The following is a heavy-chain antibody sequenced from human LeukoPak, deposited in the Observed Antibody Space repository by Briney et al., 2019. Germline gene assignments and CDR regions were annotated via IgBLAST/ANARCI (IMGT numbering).Heavy chain of an antibody. Sequence: GGSLRLSCAASGFTFSSYAMSWVRQAPGKGLEWVSAISGSGGSTYYADSVKGRFTISRDNSKNTLYLQMNSLRAEDTAVYYCATVTAALYYYGMDVWGQGTTVTVSS. CDR2: ISGSGGST. CDR1: GFTFSSYA. V-gene: IGHV3-23*01. J-gene: IGHJ6*02. D-gene: IGHD2-21*02. CDR3: ATVTAALYYYGMDV.